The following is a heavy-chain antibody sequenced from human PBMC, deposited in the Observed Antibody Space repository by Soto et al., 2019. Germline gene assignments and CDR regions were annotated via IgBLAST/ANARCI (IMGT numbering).Heavy chain of an antibody. Sequence: QVQLVQSGAEVKKPGSSVMVSCKASGGTFSTYAISWVRQAPGQGLEWMGGIIPIFGTASYAQKFQGRGPMTADESTSTAHMERRRLTSEDTAVYYCPRSPGLGSYYGMDVCGQGTTVAVSS. CDR1: GGTFSTYA. CDR2: IIPIFGTA. D-gene: IGHD3-9*01. CDR3: PRSPGLGSYYGMDV. J-gene: IGHJ6*02. V-gene: IGHV1-69*12.